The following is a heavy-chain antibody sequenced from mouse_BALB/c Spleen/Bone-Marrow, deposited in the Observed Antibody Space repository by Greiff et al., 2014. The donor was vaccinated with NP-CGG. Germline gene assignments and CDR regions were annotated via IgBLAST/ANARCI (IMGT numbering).Heavy chain of an antibody. D-gene: IGHD2-3*01. J-gene: IGHJ2*01. Sequence: QVQLQESGAELAKPGASVKMSCKASGYTFTGYWMHWVKQRPGQGLEWLGYINPYNGYTGYNQKFKDKATLTADKTTSTTHMQLNSSASEDSSVYYCARFYDGDYLPLDYWGQGTTLTVSS. CDR2: INPYNGYT. CDR1: GYTFTGYW. V-gene: IGHV1-7*01. CDR3: ARFYDGDYLPLDY.